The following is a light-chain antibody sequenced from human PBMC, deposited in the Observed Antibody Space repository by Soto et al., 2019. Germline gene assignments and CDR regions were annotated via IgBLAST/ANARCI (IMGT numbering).Light chain of an antibody. CDR1: QGITNY. CDR2: AAS. J-gene: IGKJ4*01. CDR3: QRYHSAPPLT. Sequence: DIQMTHSPSSLSSFVGDRVTMTCRASQGITNYLAWYHQKPGNVPKLLIYAASTLQSGVPSRFSGSGSGTDFTLTISSLQPEDVATYYCQRYHSAPPLTFGGGTKVEIK. V-gene: IGKV1-27*01.